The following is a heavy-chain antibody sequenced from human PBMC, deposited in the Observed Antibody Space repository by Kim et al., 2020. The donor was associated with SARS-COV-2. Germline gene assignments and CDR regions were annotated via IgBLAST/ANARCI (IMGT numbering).Heavy chain of an antibody. J-gene: IGHJ6*02. D-gene: IGHD4-17*01. V-gene: IGHV3-11*01. CDR3: ARDLGDYVYYSSGMDV. Sequence: SVTARFTISRDTATNSLYLQMNSLRAEDTAVYYCARDLGDYVYYSSGMDVWGQGTTVTVSS.